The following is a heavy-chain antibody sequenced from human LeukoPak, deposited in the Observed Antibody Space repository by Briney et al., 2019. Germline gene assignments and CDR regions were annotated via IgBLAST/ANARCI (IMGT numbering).Heavy chain of an antibody. J-gene: IGHJ4*02. CDR1: GYSISSGYY. CDR2: IYHSGST. D-gene: IGHD3-22*01. CDR3: ARDTGWLLLRGVIDY. V-gene: IGHV4-38-2*02. Sequence: PSETLSLTRTVSGYSISSGYYWGWIRQPPGKGLEWIGSIYHSGSTYYNPSLKSRVTTPVDTSKNQFSLKLSSVTAADTAVYYCARDTGWLLLRGVIDYWGQGTLVTVSS.